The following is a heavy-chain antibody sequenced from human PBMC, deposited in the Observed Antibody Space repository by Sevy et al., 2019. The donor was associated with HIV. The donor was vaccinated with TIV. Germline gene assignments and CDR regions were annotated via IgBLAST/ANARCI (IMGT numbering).Heavy chain of an antibody. D-gene: IGHD6-6*01. CDR3: VKDYEYRSSSYRPNWFDP. CDR2: ISSNGGST. Sequence: GGSLRLSCSASGFTFSSYAMHWVRQAPGKGLEYVSAISSNGGSTYYADSVKGRFTISRDNSKNTLYLQMGSLRAEDSAVYYCVKDYEYRSSSYRPNWFDPWGQGTLVTVSS. V-gene: IGHV3-64D*06. CDR1: GFTFSSYA. J-gene: IGHJ5*02.